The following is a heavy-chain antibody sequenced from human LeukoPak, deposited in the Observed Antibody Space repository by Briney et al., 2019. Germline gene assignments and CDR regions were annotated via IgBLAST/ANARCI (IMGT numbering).Heavy chain of an antibody. CDR1: GFTFSSYA. Sequence: GRSLRLSCAASGFTFSSYAMHWVRQAPGKGLEWVSSISSSSSTIYYADSVKGRFTISRDNAKNSLYLQMNSLRAEDTAVYYCARDRGVTRGNFDYWGQGTLVTVSS. J-gene: IGHJ4*02. CDR2: ISSSSSTI. V-gene: IGHV3-48*01. CDR3: ARDRGVTRGNFDY. D-gene: IGHD3-10*01.